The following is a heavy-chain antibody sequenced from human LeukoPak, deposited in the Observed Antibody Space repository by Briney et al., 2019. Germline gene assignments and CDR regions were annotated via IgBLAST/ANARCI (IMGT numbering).Heavy chain of an antibody. Sequence: GGSLRLSCAASGFTFSSHGMNWVRQAPGKGLEWVSGISPSGGITYYTDSVKGRFTISRDNSKNTQSLQMNSLRAEDTALYYCARLRVVWDLDDAFDIWGQGTMVIVSS. CDR3: ARLRVVWDLDDAFDI. CDR1: GFTFSSHG. V-gene: IGHV3-23*01. CDR2: ISPSGGIT. D-gene: IGHD1-26*01. J-gene: IGHJ3*02.